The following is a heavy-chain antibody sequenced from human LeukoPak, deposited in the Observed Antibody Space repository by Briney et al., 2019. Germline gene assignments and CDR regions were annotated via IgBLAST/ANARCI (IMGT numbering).Heavy chain of an antibody. CDR3: ARGSESPSSDGWVVTATALDS. D-gene: IGHD2-15*01. CDR2: INPSGGST. J-gene: IGHJ4*02. V-gene: IGHV1-46*01. Sequence: ASVKVSCKASGYTFTRYYIHWVRQAPGQGLEWMGIINPSGGSTNYAQRFQGRVTMTRDTSTSTVYMELSSLRSEDAAVYYCARGSESPSSDGWVVTATALDSWGQGTLVTVPS. CDR1: GYTFTRYY.